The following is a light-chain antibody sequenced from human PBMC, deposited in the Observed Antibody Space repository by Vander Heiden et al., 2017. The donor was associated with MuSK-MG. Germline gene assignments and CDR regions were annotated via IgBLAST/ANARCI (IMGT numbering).Light chain of an antibody. J-gene: IGLJ3*02. V-gene: IGLV6-57*03. CDR3: QSYDSSNVV. CDR2: EDT. Sequence: NFMLIQTPSMSESPGKTITISCTRKRGNIASNYVRWYQQRPGIAPSIVIYEDTPRPAGVPDRFSGSSDRSSNSASLTISGLKIDDEADYYCQSYDSSNVVFGGGTKVTVL. CDR1: RGNIASNY.